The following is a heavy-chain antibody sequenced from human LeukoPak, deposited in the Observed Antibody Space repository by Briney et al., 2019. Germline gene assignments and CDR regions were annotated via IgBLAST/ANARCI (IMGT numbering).Heavy chain of an antibody. CDR1: GFTFSNYG. V-gene: IGHV3-21*01. J-gene: IGHJ6*03. D-gene: IGHD3-3*01. Sequence: PGGTLRLSCAASGFTFSNYGMSWVRQAPGKGLEWVSSISSSGSYIYYADSVKGRFTISRDNAKNSLYLQMNSLRAEDTAVYYCARDGHGDFWRARRTYYMDVWGKGTTVTVSS. CDR3: ARDGHGDFWRARRTYYMDV. CDR2: ISSSGSYI.